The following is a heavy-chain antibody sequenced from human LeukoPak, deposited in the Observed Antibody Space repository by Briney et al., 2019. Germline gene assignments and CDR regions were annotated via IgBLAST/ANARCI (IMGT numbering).Heavy chain of an antibody. CDR3: AINHRDGYSELGY. V-gene: IGHV3-23*01. CDR2: ISDSGGSA. CDR1: GFTFSSYG. J-gene: IGHJ4*02. Sequence: PGGTLRLSCAASGFTFSSYGMSWVRQAPGKGLEWVSAISDSGGSAYYADSVKGRFTISRDNSKNTLYLQMNSLRAEDTAVYYCAINHRDGYSELGYWGQGTLVTVSS. D-gene: IGHD5-24*01.